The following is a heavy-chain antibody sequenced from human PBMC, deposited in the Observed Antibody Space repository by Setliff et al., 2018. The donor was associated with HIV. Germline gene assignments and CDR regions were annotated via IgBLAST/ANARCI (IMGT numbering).Heavy chain of an antibody. Sequence: PSETLSLTCTVSGDPISNHYWTWIRQPAGKGLEWIGRIYGSGTSNYNPSLKSRVTMSFDPSNNQFSLEVSSVTAADTAVYYCARGRYDDWNYAARGNWFDSWGQGTLVTVSS. CDR2: IYGSGTS. V-gene: IGHV4-4*07. D-gene: IGHD1-7*01. CDR1: GDPISNHY. J-gene: IGHJ5*01. CDR3: ARGRYDDWNYAARGNWFDS.